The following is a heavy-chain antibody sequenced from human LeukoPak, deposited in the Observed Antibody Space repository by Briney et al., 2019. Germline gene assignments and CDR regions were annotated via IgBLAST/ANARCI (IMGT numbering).Heavy chain of an antibody. Sequence: PGRSLRLSCAASGFTFDDYAMHWVRQAPGKGLEWVSGISWNSGSIVYADSVKGRFTISRDNAKNSLYLQMNSLRAEDTALYYCAKSYYYDSSGYPFDYWGQGTLVTVSS. V-gene: IGHV3-9*01. CDR2: ISWNSGSI. J-gene: IGHJ4*02. D-gene: IGHD3-22*01. CDR3: AKSYYYDSSGYPFDY. CDR1: GFTFDDYA.